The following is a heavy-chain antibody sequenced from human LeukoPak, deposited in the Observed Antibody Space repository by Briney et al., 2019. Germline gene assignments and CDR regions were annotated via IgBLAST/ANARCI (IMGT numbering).Heavy chain of an antibody. Sequence: GGSLRLSCAASGFTFSSFSMNWVRQAPGRGLEWISYITSSSSPIYYADSVQGRFTVSRDNAKNSLYLLMNSLRAEDTAVYYCARDFPELNSWGQGTLVTVSS. V-gene: IGHV3-48*01. CDR1: GFTFSSFS. J-gene: IGHJ4*02. D-gene: IGHD1-26*01. CDR3: ARDFPELNS. CDR2: ITSSSSPI.